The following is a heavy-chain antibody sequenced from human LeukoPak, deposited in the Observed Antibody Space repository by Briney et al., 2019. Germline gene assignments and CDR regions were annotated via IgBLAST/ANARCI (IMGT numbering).Heavy chain of an antibody. D-gene: IGHD3-22*01. V-gene: IGHV1-2*02. J-gene: IGHJ4*02. Sequence: GASVKVSCKASGYTFTGYHIHWVRQAPGQGLEWMGWINSNSGGTNYAQKFQGRVTVTRDTSISTAYMELSRLRSDDTAVYYCARTYFYDSSDPRSFDYWGQGILVTVSS. CDR2: INSNSGGT. CDR3: ARTYFYDSSDPRSFDY. CDR1: GYTFTGYH.